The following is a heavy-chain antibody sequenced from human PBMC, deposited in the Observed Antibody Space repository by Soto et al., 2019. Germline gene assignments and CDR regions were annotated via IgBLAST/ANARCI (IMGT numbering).Heavy chain of an antibody. D-gene: IGHD3-3*01. CDR1: GYTFTGYY. CDR2: INPSGGST. Sequence: ALVKVSCNAAGYTFTGYYMDWVRQAPGQGIEWMGIINPSGGSTSYAQKFQGRVTMTRDTSTSTVYMELSSLRPEDTAVYYCAEGAFWSAWGQGTLVTAPQ. V-gene: IGHV1-46*01. J-gene: IGHJ4*02. CDR3: AEGAFWSA.